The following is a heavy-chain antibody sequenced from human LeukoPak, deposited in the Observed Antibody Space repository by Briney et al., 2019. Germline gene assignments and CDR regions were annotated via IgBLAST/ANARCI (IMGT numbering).Heavy chain of an antibody. CDR2: VNSDGSST. CDR1: GFTFSSYG. V-gene: IGHV3-74*01. J-gene: IGHJ4*02. Sequence: PGGSLRLSCAASGFTFSSYGMHWVRQAPGKGLVWVSRVNSDGSSTSYADSVKRRFSIFRDNAKNTLYLQLNSLRDEDTAVYYCARGAGSPDYWGQGTLVTVSS. CDR3: ARGAGSPDY. D-gene: IGHD1-26*01.